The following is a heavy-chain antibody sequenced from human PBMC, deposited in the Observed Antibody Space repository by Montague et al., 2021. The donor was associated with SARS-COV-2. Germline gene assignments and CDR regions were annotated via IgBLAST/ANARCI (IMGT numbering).Heavy chain of an antibody. CDR3: ARDQGYNWNYYYYYGMDG. Sequence: SETLSLTCTVSGGSISSSSYYWGWIRQPPGKGLEWIGSIYYSGSTYYNPSLKSRVTISVDTSKNQFSLKLSSVTAADTAVYYCARDQGYNWNYYYYYGMDGWGQGTTVTVSS. D-gene: IGHD1-20*01. CDR2: IYYSGST. J-gene: IGHJ6*02. V-gene: IGHV4-39*07. CDR1: GGSISSSSYY.